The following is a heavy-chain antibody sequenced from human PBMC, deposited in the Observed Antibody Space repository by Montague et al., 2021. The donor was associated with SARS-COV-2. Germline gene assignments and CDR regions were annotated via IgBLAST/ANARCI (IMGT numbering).Heavy chain of an antibody. CDR2: VYYNGDT. CDR1: GGSTASHY. V-gene: IGHV4-59*08. Sequence: SETLSLTCTVSGGSTASHYWNRILQSPGKRPEWIGYVYYNGDTKYNPSLQSRVTISIDTSENQFSLRLNSVTAADTAVYFCARGWAFAPWGQGRLVTVSS. J-gene: IGHJ3*01. D-gene: IGHD6-19*01. CDR3: ARGWAFAP.